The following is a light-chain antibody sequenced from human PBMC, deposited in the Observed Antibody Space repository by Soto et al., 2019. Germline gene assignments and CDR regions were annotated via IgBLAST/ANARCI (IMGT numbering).Light chain of an antibody. Sequence: QSVLTQPRSVSGSPGQSVTISCTGTSSDVGDYHYVSWYQQHPGKAPKLMVYDVSKRPSGVPDRFSGSKSGNTASLTISGLQAEDEADYYCGTWDKSLSAGVFGGGTKVTVL. CDR3: GTWDKSLSAGV. J-gene: IGLJ3*02. V-gene: IGLV2-11*01. CDR1: SSDVGDYHY. CDR2: DVS.